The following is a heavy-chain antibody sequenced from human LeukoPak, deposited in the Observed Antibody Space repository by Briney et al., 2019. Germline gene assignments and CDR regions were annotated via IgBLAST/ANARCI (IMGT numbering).Heavy chain of an antibody. J-gene: IGHJ6*02. CDR2: ISGRSDSI. D-gene: IGHD1-26*01. CDR3: AREKWERHHCGVDV. V-gene: IGHV3-23*01. CDR1: GFTFSSYT. Sequence: GGSLRLSCAVSGFTFSSYTMRWVRQAPGKGLERVSGISGRSDSIYYADSVEGRFTISRDYSKSTVDLQMNSLRAEDTAVYYCAREKWERHHCGVDVWGQGTTVTVSS.